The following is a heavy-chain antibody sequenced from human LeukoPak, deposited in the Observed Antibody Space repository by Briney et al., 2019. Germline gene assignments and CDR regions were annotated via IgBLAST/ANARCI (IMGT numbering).Heavy chain of an antibody. CDR2: INHSGST. CDR3: ARLHANCSSTSCYAGGFDY. Sequence: SETLSLTCAVYGGSFSGYYWSWIRQPPAKGLEWIGEINHSGSTNYNPSLKSRVTISVDTSKNQFSLKLSSVTAADTAVYYCARLHANCSSTSCYAGGFDYWGQGTLVTVSS. J-gene: IGHJ4*02. CDR1: GGSFSGYY. D-gene: IGHD2-2*01. V-gene: IGHV4-34*01.